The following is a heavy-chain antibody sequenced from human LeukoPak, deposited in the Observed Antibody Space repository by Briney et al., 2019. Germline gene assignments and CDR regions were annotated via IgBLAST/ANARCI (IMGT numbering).Heavy chain of an antibody. V-gene: IGHV4-4*02. J-gene: IGHJ4*02. CDR1: GGSISSSNW. CDR3: ARSSGSYLFFDY. Sequence: SGTLSLTCAVSGGSISSSNWWSWVRQPPVKGLEWIGEIYHSGSTNYNPSLKSRVTISVDTSKNQFPLKLSSVTAADTAVYYCARSSGSYLFFDYWGQGTLVTVSS. D-gene: IGHD1-26*01. CDR2: IYHSGST.